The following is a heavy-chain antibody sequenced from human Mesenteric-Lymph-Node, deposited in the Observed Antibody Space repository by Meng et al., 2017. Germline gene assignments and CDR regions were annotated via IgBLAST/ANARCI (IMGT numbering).Heavy chain of an antibody. J-gene: IGHJ4*02. CDR3: VRWYFDY. V-gene: IGHV1-3*01. D-gene: IGHD6-13*01. CDR2: ISVGDGNT. CDR1: GYSFTTYA. Sequence: QGQLVRSGAEVKNPGASGKVSCKTSGYSFTTYAIHWVRQAPGQRLEWMGWISVGDGNTKYSQNFQGRVTITRDTSASTASMKLSSLRSEDTAVYYCVRWYFDYWGQGTLVTVSS.